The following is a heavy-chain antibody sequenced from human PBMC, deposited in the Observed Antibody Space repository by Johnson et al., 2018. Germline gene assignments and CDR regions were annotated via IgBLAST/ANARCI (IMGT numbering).Heavy chain of an antibody. CDR1: GFTFGDYA. D-gene: IGHD6-19*01. J-gene: IGHJ1*01. CDR2: IRSKAYGGTT. CDR3: TRPGYSSGWYLAEYFQH. V-gene: IGHV3-49*03. Sequence: EVQLVESGGGLVQPGRSLRLSCTASGFTFGDYAMSWFRQAPGKGLEWVGFIRSKAYGGTTEYAASVKGRFTISRDDSKSIAYLQMKSLKTEDTAGYYCTRPGYSSGWYLAEYFQHWCQGTLVTVSS.